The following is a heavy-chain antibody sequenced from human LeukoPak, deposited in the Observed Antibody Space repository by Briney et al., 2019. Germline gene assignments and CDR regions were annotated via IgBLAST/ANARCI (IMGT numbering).Heavy chain of an antibody. CDR2: ISGSGGST. D-gene: IGHD2-2*01. V-gene: IGHV3-23*01. CDR1: GFTFSSYA. Sequence: GGSLRLSCAASGFTFSSYAMSWVRQAPGKGLEWVSAISGSGGSTYYADSVKGRFTISRDNSKNTLYLQMNSLRAEDTAVYYCAKYYKYQLHCADGIDYWGQGTLVTVSS. CDR3: AKYYKYQLHCADGIDY. J-gene: IGHJ4*02.